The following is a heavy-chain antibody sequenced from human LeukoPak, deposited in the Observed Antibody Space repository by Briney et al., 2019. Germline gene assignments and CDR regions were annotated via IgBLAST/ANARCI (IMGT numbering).Heavy chain of an antibody. J-gene: IGHJ6*02. CDR1: GFTFSSYA. CDR3: AKELYNYGDYGAEGLDV. D-gene: IGHD4-17*01. Sequence: GGSLRLSCAASGFTFSSYAMHWVRQAPGKGLEWVAVISYDGSNKYYADTVKGRFTISRDNSKITVYLQMNSLKAEDTAVYYCAKELYNYGDYGAEGLDVGGQGTTVTVS. CDR2: ISYDGSNK. V-gene: IGHV3-30*04.